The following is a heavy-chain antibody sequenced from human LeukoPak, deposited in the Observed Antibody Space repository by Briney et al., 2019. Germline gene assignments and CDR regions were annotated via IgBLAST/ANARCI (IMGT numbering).Heavy chain of an antibody. Sequence: PSETLSLTCTVSGGSISSSSYYWGWIRQPPGKGLEWIGSIYYSGSTYYNPSLKSRVTISVDTSKNQFSLKLSSVTAADTAVYYCARQYWGSGWSRLLEYWGQGTLVTVSS. V-gene: IGHV4-39*01. J-gene: IGHJ4*02. CDR2: IYYSGST. CDR1: GGSISSSSYY. CDR3: ARQYWGSGWSRLLEY. D-gene: IGHD6-19*01.